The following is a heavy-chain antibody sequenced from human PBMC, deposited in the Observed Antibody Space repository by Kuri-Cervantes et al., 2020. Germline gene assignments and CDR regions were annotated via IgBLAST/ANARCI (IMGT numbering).Heavy chain of an antibody. V-gene: IGHV3-48*01. CDR3: ARRRRIPQDYGYGDAFDI. CDR1: GFTFSSYS. J-gene: IGHJ3*02. D-gene: IGHD5-18*01. Sequence: GESLKISCAASGFTFSSYSMNWVRQAPGKGLEWVSYISSSSSTIYYADSVKGRFTISRDNAKNSLYLQMNSLRAEDTAVYYCARRRRIPQDYGYGDAFDIWGQGTMVTVSS. CDR2: ISSSSSTI.